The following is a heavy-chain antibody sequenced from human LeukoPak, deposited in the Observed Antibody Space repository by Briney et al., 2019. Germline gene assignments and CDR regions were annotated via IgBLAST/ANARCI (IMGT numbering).Heavy chain of an antibody. D-gene: IGHD5-18*01. Sequence: GGSLRLSCAASGFNFNNYSMNWVRQAPGKGLEWVSSISSSSSSIYYADSVKGRFTISRDNAKNSLYLQMNSLRAEDTAMYYCARDPRGYNYADWVYTWFGPWGQGTLVTVSS. CDR3: ARDPRGYNYADWVYTWFGP. CDR2: ISSSSSSI. V-gene: IGHV3-21*01. J-gene: IGHJ5*02. CDR1: GFNFNNYS.